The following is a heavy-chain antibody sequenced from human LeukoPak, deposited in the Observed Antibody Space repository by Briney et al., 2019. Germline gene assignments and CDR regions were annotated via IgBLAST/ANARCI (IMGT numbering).Heavy chain of an antibody. CDR2: IYYSGST. CDR3: ARDRGYGDPFYFDY. J-gene: IGHJ4*02. CDR1: GGSISSYY. V-gene: IGHV4-59*01. Sequence: SETLSLTCTVSGGSISSYYWSWIRQPPGKGLEWIGYIYYSGSTNYNPSLKSRVTISVDTSKNQFSLKLSSVTAADTAVYYCARDRGYGDPFYFDYWGQGTLVTVSS. D-gene: IGHD4-17*01.